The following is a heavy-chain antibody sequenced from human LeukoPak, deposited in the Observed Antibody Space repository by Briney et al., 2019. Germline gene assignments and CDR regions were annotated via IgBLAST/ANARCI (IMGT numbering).Heavy chain of an antibody. CDR1: GFTVSNNY. CDR3: AREGPYYGMDV. CDR2: IYGGGDT. V-gene: IGHV3-53*01. J-gene: IGHJ6*02. D-gene: IGHD2-21*01. Sequence: GGSLRLSCEASGFTVSNNYMIWVRQAPGKGLEWVSTIYGGGDTYYEDSVKGRFTISRDNSRNTLHLQLNSLRVEDTAQYYCAREGPYYGMDVWGQGTTVTVS.